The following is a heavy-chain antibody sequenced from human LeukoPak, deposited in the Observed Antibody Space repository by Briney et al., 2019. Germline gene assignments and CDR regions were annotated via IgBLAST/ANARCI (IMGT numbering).Heavy chain of an antibody. Sequence: SETLSLTCTVSGGSISSYYWSWIRQPAGKGLEWTGRIYTSGSTNYNPSLKSRVTMSVDTSKNQFSLKLSSVTAADTAVYYCARYRVGRAYFDYWAREPWSPSPQ. CDR1: GGSISSYY. CDR3: ARYRVGRAYFDY. CDR2: IYTSGST. V-gene: IGHV4-4*07. J-gene: IGHJ4*02. D-gene: IGHD1-26*01.